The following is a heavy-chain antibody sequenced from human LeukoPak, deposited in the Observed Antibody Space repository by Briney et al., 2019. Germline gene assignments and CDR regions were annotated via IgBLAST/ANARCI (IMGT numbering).Heavy chain of an antibody. CDR2: INPNSGGT. D-gene: IGHD3-10*01. Sequence: ASVKVSCKASGYTFTGYYMHWVRQAPGQGLEWMGWINPNSGGTNYAQKFQGRVTMTRDTSISKAYMELSRLRSDDTAVYYCASYYYGSGSYDLPFDYWGQGTLVTVSS. V-gene: IGHV1-2*02. J-gene: IGHJ4*02. CDR1: GYTFTGYY. CDR3: ASYYYGSGSYDLPFDY.